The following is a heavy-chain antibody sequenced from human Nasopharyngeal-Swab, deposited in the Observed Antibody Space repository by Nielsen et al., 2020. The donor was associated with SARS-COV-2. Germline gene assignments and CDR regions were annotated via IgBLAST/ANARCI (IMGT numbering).Heavy chain of an antibody. Sequence: ESLKISCAASGFRFSDYSMNWVRQAPGKGPEWVSFISGSGDFIYYADSVKGRFTISRDKARNSLYLQMNSLRAEDTAIYYCARDLGDYYYYYYMDVWGKGTTVTVSS. CDR1: GFRFSDYS. CDR3: ARDLGDYYYYYYMDV. CDR2: ISGSGDFI. V-gene: IGHV3-21*01. J-gene: IGHJ6*03. D-gene: IGHD3-10*01.